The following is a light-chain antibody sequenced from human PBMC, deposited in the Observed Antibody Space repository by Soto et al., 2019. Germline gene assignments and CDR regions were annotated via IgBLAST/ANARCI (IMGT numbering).Light chain of an antibody. V-gene: IGKV1-39*01. Sequence: DIQMTQSASSLSASVGDRFTITCRASQSISSYLNWYQQKPGKAPKLLIYAASSLQSGVPSRFSGSGFGTDFTLTISSLQSEDFEPYYCQQSYSTHPTFGQGTKVDIK. CDR3: QQSYSTHPT. CDR2: AAS. J-gene: IGKJ1*01. CDR1: QSISSY.